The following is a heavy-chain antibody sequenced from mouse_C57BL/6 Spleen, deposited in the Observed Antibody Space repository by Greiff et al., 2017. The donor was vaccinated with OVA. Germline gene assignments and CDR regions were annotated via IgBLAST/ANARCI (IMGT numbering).Heavy chain of an antibody. CDR2: ISYSGST. CDR1: GYSITSGYD. J-gene: IGHJ4*01. D-gene: IGHD2-5*01. Sequence: EVKLMESGPGMVKPSQSLSLTCTVTGYSITSGYDWHWIRHFPGNKLEWMGYISYSGSTNYNPSLKSRISITHDTSKNHFFLKLNSVTTEDTATYDCARAGSNYEDYAMDYWGQGTSVTVSS. V-gene: IGHV3-1*01. CDR3: ARAGSNYEDYAMDY.